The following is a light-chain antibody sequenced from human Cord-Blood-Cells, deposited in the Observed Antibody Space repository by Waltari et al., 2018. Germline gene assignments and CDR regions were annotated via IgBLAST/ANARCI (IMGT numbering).Light chain of an antibody. Sequence: QSALTQPASVSGSPGQSITISCTGTSSDVGGYNYVSWYQQHPGKAPTLMTDDVSNRPSGASNCISCSKSGNTASLTISGLQAEDGADYYCSAYTSSSTLVFGTGTKGTVL. J-gene: IGLJ1*01. CDR1: SSDVGGYNY. CDR2: DVS. V-gene: IGLV2-14*01. CDR3: SAYTSSSTLV.